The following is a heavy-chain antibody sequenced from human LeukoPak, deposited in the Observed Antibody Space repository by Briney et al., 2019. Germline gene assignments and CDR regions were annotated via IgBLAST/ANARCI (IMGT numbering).Heavy chain of an antibody. CDR1: GFTFSSYS. J-gene: IGHJ6*03. CDR2: ISSSSSYI. V-gene: IGHV3-21*01. Sequence: GGSLRLSCAASGFTFSSYSMNWVRHAPGKGLEWVSSISSSSSYIYYADSVKGRFTISRDNAKNSLYLQMNSLRAEDTAVYYCARVRPNYYYYYMDVWGKGTTVTVSS. D-gene: IGHD4/OR15-4a*01. CDR3: ARVRPNYYYYYMDV.